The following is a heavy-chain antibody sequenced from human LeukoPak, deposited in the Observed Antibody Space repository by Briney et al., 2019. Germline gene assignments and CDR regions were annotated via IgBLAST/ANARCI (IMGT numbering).Heavy chain of an antibody. CDR1: GFNFNNYA. CDR3: ARYWGDGSAFDY. CDR2: IVASSGAT. V-gene: IGHV3-23*01. D-gene: IGHD5-24*01. J-gene: IGHJ4*02. Sequence: PGGSLRLSCAASGFNFNNYAMSWVRQAPGKGLEWVSHIVASSGATFYADSVKGRFTISRDHSKNTLYLQMNSLRAEDTAVYYCARYWGDGSAFDYWGQGTLVTVSS.